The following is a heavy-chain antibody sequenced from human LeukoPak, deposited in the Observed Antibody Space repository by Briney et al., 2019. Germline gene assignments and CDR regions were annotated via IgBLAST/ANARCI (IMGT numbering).Heavy chain of an antibody. CDR2: IYSGGST. J-gene: IGHJ4*02. V-gene: IGHV3-53*01. CDR3: AKDSKRNTPSSGWYGAFDY. CDR1: GFTVSSNY. D-gene: IGHD6-19*01. Sequence: GGSLRLSCAASGFTVSSNYMSWVRQAPGKGLEWVSVIYSGGSTYYADSVKGRFTISRDNSKNTLYLQMNSLRAEDTAVYYCAKDSKRNTPSSGWYGAFDYWGQGTLVTVSS.